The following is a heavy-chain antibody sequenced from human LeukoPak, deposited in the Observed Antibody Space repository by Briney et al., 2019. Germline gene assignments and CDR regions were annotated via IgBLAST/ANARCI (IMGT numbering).Heavy chain of an antibody. D-gene: IGHD3-22*01. CDR2: ISGSGGST. CDR3: AKAHLDSSGYYRFDY. J-gene: IGHJ4*02. Sequence: SCKASGGTFSSYGMSWVRQAPGKGLEWVSGISGSGGSTYYADSVKGRFTISRDNPKNTLYLQTNSLRAEDTAVYYCAKAHLDSSGYYRFDYWGQGTLVTVSS. CDR1: GGTFSSYG. V-gene: IGHV3-23*01.